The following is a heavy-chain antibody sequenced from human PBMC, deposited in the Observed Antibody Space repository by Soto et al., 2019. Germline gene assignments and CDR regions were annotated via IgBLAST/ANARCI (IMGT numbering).Heavy chain of an antibody. CDR3: ARAVAVFALVAADETYFDY. V-gene: IGHV1-18*01. J-gene: IGHJ4*02. Sequence: ASVKVSCKASGYTFTSYGISWVRQAPGQGLEWMGWISAYNGNTNYAQKLQGRVTMTTDTSTSTAYMELRSLRSDDTAVYYCARAVAVFALVAADETYFDYWGQGTLVTVSS. CDR1: GYTFTSYG. CDR2: ISAYNGNT. D-gene: IGHD2-15*01.